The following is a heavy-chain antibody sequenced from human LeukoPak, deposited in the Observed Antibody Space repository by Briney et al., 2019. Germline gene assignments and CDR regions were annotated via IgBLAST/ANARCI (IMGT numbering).Heavy chain of an antibody. Sequence: GSLRLSCAASGFTFSSYWVHWVRQAPGKGLVWVSRIKNDGSSTYYADSVKGRLTISRDNAKNTLYLQMNSLRAEDTAVYHCARESYCSGGSCYSGRAFDIWGQGTMVTVSS. V-gene: IGHV3-74*01. CDR1: GFTFSSYW. CDR3: ARESYCSGGSCYSGRAFDI. D-gene: IGHD2-15*01. J-gene: IGHJ3*02. CDR2: IKNDGSST.